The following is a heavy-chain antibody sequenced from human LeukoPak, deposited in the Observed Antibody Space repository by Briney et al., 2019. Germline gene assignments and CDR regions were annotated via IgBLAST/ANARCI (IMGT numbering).Heavy chain of an antibody. CDR1: GYTFTSSD. J-gene: IGHJ5*02. V-gene: IGHV1-8*01. CDR2: MNPNSGNT. Sequence: ASVKVSCKASGYTFTSSDINWVRQATGQGLEWMGWMNPNSGNTGYAQKFQGRVTMTRNTSISTAYMELSSLRSEDTAVYYCARNLAGRFGELLPAWFDPWGQGTLVTVSS. D-gene: IGHD3-10*01. CDR3: ARNLAGRFGELLPAWFDP.